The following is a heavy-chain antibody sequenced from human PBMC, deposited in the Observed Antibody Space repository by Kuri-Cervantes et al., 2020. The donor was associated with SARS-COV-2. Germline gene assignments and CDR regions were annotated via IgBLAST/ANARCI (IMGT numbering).Heavy chain of an antibody. J-gene: IGHJ6*03. Sequence: ASVKVSCKASGYTFTSYDINWVRQATGQGLEWMGWMNPNSGNTGYAQKFQGRVAITRNTSISTAYMELSSLRSEDTAVYYCARDYYDFWSGSVYYYYYMDVWGKGTTVTVSS. CDR1: GYTFTSYD. CDR3: ARDYYDFWSGSVYYYYYMDV. V-gene: IGHV1-8*03. CDR2: MNPNSGNT. D-gene: IGHD3-3*01.